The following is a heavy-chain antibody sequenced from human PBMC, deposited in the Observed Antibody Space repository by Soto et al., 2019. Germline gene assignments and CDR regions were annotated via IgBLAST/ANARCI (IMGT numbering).Heavy chain of an antibody. Sequence: QVHLVQSGTEVKKPGSSVKVSCKASGGTFSSSGFSWVRQAPGQGLEWMGMIVPSLDTTNYAQKFQARVTITADEVTSTAYMELRSLRSEDTAGYYCARWPQPRYTADPYAVDVWGQGTRVIVSS. CDR1: GGTFSSSG. J-gene: IGHJ6*02. D-gene: IGHD3-16*02. CDR2: IVPSLDTT. CDR3: ARWPQPRYTADPYAVDV. V-gene: IGHV1-69*11.